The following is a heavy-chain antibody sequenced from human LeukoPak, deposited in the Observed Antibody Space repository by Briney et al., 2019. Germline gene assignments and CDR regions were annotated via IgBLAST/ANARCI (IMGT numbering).Heavy chain of an antibody. Sequence: GGSLRLSCAASGFTFSSYGMHWVRQAPGKGLEWVAFIRYDGSNKYYADSVKGRFTISRDNSKNTLYLQMNSLRAEDTAVYYCARERFLEWLSPFDPWGQGTLVTVSS. J-gene: IGHJ5*02. V-gene: IGHV3-30*02. CDR1: GFTFSSYG. CDR3: ARERFLEWLSPFDP. D-gene: IGHD3-3*01. CDR2: IRYDGSNK.